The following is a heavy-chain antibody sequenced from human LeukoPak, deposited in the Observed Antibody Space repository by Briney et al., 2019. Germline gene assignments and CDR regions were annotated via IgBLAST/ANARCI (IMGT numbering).Heavy chain of an antibody. V-gene: IGHV3-21*01. J-gene: IGHJ3*02. D-gene: IGHD1-7*01. CDR1: EFTFSSYT. CDR2: ISSSSSSI. Sequence: GGSLGLSCAASEFTFSSYTLNWVRQAPGQGLQWVSSISSSSSSIYYADSVKGRFTISRDNAKNSLYLQMNSLGAGDTAVYYCARGSWNYAFDIWGQGTMVTVSS. CDR3: ARGSWNYAFDI.